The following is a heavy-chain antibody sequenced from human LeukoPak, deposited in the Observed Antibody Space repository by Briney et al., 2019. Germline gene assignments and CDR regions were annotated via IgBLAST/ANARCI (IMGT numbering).Heavy chain of an antibody. V-gene: IGHV3-7*01. Sequence: GGSLRLSCAVSGFTFSTYWMTWVRQAPGKGLEWVANIKQDGSDKYYVDSVKGRFTIYRDNAKNSLYLQMNSLRAVDTSVYYCARFRYSSSAFDYWGQGTLVTVSS. CDR1: GFTFSTYW. CDR3: ARFRYSSSAFDY. J-gene: IGHJ4*02. CDR2: IKQDGSDK. D-gene: IGHD6-6*01.